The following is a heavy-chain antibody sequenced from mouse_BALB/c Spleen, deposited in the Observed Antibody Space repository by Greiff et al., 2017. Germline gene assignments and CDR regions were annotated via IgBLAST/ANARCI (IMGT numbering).Heavy chain of an antibody. CDR3: AREGGNSWYFDV. Sequence: VKLMESGPGLVAPSQSLSITCTVSGFSLTSYGVHWVRQPPGKGLEWLGVIWAGGSTNYNSALMSRLSISKDNSKSQVFLKMNSLQTDDTAMYYCAREGGNSWYFDVWGAGTTVTVSS. CDR1: GFSLTSYG. CDR2: IWAGGST. D-gene: IGHD2-1*01. V-gene: IGHV2-9*02. J-gene: IGHJ1*01.